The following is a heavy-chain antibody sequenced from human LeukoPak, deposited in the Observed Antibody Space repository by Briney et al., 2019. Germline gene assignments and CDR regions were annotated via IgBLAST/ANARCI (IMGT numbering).Heavy chain of an antibody. CDR1: GYTFTSYG. V-gene: IGHV1-2*04. Sequence: VASVKVSCKASGYTFTSYGISWVRQAPGQGLEWMGWINPNSGGTNYAQKFQGWVTMTRDTSISTAYMELSRLRSDDTAVYYCARGRAMTTGRIRVPNWFDPWGQGTLVTVSS. CDR2: INPNSGGT. CDR3: ARGRAMTTGRIRVPNWFDP. D-gene: IGHD4-11*01. J-gene: IGHJ5*02.